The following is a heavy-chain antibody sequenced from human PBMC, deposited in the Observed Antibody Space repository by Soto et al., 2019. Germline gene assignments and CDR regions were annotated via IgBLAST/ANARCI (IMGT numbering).Heavy chain of an antibody. D-gene: IGHD3-3*01. CDR1: GYTFTGYY. J-gene: IGHJ6*02. CDR3: ARGPLLRFLEWLLSGMDV. Sequence: QVQLVQSGAEVKKPGASVKVSCKASGYTFTGYYMHWVRQAPGQGLEWMGWINPNSGCTNYAQKFQGRVTMTRDTSISTAYMERSRLRSDDTAVYYCARGPLLRFLEWLLSGMDVWGQGTTVTVSS. V-gene: IGHV1-2*02. CDR2: INPNSGCT.